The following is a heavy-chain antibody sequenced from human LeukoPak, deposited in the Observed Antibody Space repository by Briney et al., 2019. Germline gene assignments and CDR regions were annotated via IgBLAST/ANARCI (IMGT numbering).Heavy chain of an antibody. D-gene: IGHD3-22*01. V-gene: IGHV3-49*03. CDR1: GFTFGDYA. J-gene: IGHJ4*02. CDR3: TRCPQWLLKRGVYFDY. CDR2: IRSKAYGGTT. Sequence: PGGSLRLSCTASGFTFGDYAMSWFRQAPGKGLGWVGFIRSKAYGGTTEYAASVKGRFTISRDDSKSIAYLQMNSLKTEDTAVYYCTRCPQWLLKRGVYFDYWGQGTLVTVSS.